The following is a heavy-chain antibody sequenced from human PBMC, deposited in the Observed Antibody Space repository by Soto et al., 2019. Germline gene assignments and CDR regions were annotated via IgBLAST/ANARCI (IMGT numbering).Heavy chain of an antibody. J-gene: IGHJ4*02. CDR1: GFSLRDYY. V-gene: IGHV3-11*01. Sequence: VGALRLSGAASGFSLRDYYMTWIRQAQGKGLELLSYISPGGDIIKYADPVKGRFIISRDNAKNSLYLHMNSLRAEDTAVYYCTRDPRMTDFWGQGTLVTVSS. CDR3: TRDPRMTDF. CDR2: ISPGGDII.